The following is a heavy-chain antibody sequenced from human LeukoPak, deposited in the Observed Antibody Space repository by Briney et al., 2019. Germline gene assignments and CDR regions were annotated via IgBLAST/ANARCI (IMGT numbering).Heavy chain of an antibody. V-gene: IGHV3-53*01. CDR1: GFTFSSYA. Sequence: PGGSLRLSCAASGFTFSSYAMGWVRQFPGKGLEWVSVIYSGGSTYYADSVKGRFTISRDNSKNTLYLQMNSLRAEDTAVYYCARVRYSGSYLDYWGQGTLVTVSS. J-gene: IGHJ4*02. D-gene: IGHD1-26*01. CDR2: IYSGGST. CDR3: ARVRYSGSYLDY.